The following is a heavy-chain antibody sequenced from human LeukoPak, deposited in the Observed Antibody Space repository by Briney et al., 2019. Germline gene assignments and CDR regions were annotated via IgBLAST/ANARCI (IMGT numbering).Heavy chain of an antibody. CDR2: ISGSGGST. D-gene: IGHD3-10*01. CDR1: GFTFSSYA. CDR3: ANIPDQVTMVRGVIIDTDY. V-gene: IGHV3-23*01. Sequence: PGGSLRLSCAASGFTFSSYAMSWVRQAPGKGLEWVSAISGSGGSTYYADSVKGRFTISRDNSKNTLYLQMNSLRAEDTAVYYYANIPDQVTMVRGVIIDTDYLGQGTLVTVSS. J-gene: IGHJ4*02.